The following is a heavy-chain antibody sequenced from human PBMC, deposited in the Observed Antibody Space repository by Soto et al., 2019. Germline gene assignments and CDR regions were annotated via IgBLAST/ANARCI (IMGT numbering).Heavy chain of an antibody. Sequence: GGFLRLSCAASGFTFSSYGMHWVRQAPGKGLEWVAVISYDGSNKYYADSVKGRFTISRDNSKNTLYLQMNSLRAEDTAVYYCAKDRRGYYYDSSGYWGLGYYYYGMDVWGQGTTVTVSS. CDR1: GFTFSSYG. D-gene: IGHD3-22*01. CDR2: ISYDGSNK. CDR3: AKDRRGYYYDSSGYWGLGYYYYGMDV. V-gene: IGHV3-30*18. J-gene: IGHJ6*02.